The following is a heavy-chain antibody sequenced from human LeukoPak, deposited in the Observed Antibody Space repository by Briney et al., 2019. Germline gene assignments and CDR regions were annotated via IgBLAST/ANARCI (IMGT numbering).Heavy chain of an antibody. J-gene: IGHJ4*02. CDR1: GGSISSGKYY. Sequence: SQTLSLTCTVSGGSISSGKYYYSWIRQPAGKGLEWLGRIYTSGTTDYNPSLKSRVTISVDTSKNQFSLKLSSVTAADTAVYYCARGSQGGSYELDYWGQGTLVTVSS. V-gene: IGHV4-61*02. D-gene: IGHD1-26*01. CDR3: ARGSQGGSYELDY. CDR2: IYTSGTT.